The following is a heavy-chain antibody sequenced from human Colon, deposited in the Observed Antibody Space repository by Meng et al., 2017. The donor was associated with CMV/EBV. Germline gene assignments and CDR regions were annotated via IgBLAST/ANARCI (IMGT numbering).Heavy chain of an antibody. D-gene: IGHD3-3*01. Sequence: GGSLRLSCAGSGFIFSNFGMNWLRQAPGKGLEWVSYIDTRSHILHYRDSVKGRFTVSRDNAENLLYLQMNSLRVEDTAVYYCARGPPSPAYNFWSNNYFAPWGQGILGTVSS. J-gene: IGHJ5*02. CDR2: IDTRSHIL. CDR1: GFIFSNFG. CDR3: ARGPPSPAYNFWSNNYFAP. V-gene: IGHV3-48*04.